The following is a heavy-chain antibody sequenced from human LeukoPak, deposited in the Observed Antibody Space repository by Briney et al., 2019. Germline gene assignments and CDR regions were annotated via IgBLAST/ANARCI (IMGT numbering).Heavy chain of an antibody. CDR2: INPTGGST. V-gene: IGHV1-46*01. CDR3: ARGPPLYSSGWELDY. CDR1: GYTFTSHH. J-gene: IGHJ4*02. D-gene: IGHD6-19*01. Sequence: APVKVSCKASGYTFTSHHMYWVRQAPGQGLEWMELINPTGGSTNYAQRFQGRVTMTRDTSTSTVFVELNSLKSDDTAVYYCARGPPLYSSGWELDYWGQGALVTVSS.